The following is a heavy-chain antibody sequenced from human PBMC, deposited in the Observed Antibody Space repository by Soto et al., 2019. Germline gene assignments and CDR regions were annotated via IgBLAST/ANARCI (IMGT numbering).Heavy chain of an antibody. J-gene: IGHJ3*02. Sequence: GGSLRLSCAASGFTFSSYGMHWVRQAPGKGLEWVAVISYDGSNKYYADSVKGRFTISRDNSKNTLYLQMNRLRAEDTAVYYCAKEGGYGGHDAFDIWGQGTMVTVSS. V-gene: IGHV3-30*18. D-gene: IGHD4-17*01. CDR3: AKEGGYGGHDAFDI. CDR2: ISYDGSNK. CDR1: GFTFSSYG.